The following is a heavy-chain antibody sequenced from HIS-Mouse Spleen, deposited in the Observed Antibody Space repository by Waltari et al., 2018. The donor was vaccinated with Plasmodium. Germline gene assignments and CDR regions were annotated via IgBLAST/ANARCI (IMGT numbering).Heavy chain of an antibody. CDR3: ARHRYSSSWYSY. J-gene: IGHJ4*02. CDR2: IYYSGST. CDR1: GGSISSYY. Sequence: QVQLQESGPGLVKPSETLSLTCTVSGGSISSYYWSWIRQPPGKGLEWIGYIYYSGSTNDNPPLKSRVTISVDTSKNQFSLKLSSVTAADTAGYYCARHRYSSSWYSYWGQGTLVTVSS. V-gene: IGHV4-59*08. D-gene: IGHD6-13*01.